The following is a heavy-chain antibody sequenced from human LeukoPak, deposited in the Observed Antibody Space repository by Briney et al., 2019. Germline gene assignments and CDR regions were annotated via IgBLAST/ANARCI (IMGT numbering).Heavy chain of an antibody. Sequence: GGSLRLSCAASGFTVSSNYMSWVRQAPGKGLEWVSVIYSGGSTYYADSVRGRFTISRDNSKNTLYLQMNSLRAEDTAVYYCARDGFSSGYPYDAFDIWGQGTMVTVSS. CDR2: IYSGGST. V-gene: IGHV3-53*01. J-gene: IGHJ3*02. CDR1: GFTVSSNY. D-gene: IGHD3-22*01. CDR3: ARDGFSSGYPYDAFDI.